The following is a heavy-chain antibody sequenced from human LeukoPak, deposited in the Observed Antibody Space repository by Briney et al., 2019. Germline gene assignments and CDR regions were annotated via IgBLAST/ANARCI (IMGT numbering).Heavy chain of an antibody. CDR2: TYSTGNT. V-gene: IGHV4-61*02. CDR1: GGSINSGGYY. J-gene: IGHJ6*02. CDR3: TRGCSGGSCYSGYGMDV. Sequence: SQTLSLTCTVSGGSINSGGYYWSWIRQPAGKGLEWIGRTYSTGNTNYKPSFESRVTISVDTSKNQFSLKLTSVTAADTAIYYCTRGCSGGSCYSGYGMDVWGQGTTVTVSS. D-gene: IGHD2-15*01.